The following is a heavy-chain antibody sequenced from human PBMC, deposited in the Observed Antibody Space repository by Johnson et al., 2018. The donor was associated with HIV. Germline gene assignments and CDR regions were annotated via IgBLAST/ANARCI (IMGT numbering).Heavy chain of an antibody. J-gene: IGHJ3*02. CDR1: GFTLGRYA. Sequence: VQLVESGGGVVQPGRSLRISCAASGFTLGRYALHWVRQAPGKGLDWVAVISDDGGSKYYGDSGKGRFTISRDNSKNTVYLQMNRLRAEDTAVYYCARDRAKVDDPNDAFDIWGQGTVVTVSS. CDR2: ISDDGGSK. CDR3: ARDRAKVDDPNDAFDI. D-gene: IGHD1-1*01. V-gene: IGHV3-30*04.